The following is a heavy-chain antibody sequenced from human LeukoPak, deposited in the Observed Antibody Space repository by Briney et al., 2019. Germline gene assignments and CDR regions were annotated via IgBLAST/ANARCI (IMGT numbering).Heavy chain of an antibody. CDR2: ISGGGGST. CDR1: RFTFSGYA. J-gene: IGHJ6*02. V-gene: IGHV3-23*02. Sequence: PGGSLRLSCVASRFTFSGYAISWGRQALGERRGWGSHISGGGGSTYYGDSVKRRFTISRDNSKNTLYLQMNTLRDEDTAVYYCAKERGSSWPHYYSYYGMDVWGQGTTVTVSS. CDR3: AKERGSSWPHYYSYYGMDV. D-gene: IGHD6-13*01.